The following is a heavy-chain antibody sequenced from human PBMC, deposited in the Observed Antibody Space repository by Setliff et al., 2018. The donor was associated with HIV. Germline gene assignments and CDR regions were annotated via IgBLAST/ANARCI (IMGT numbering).Heavy chain of an antibody. CDR1: GYTFTSYA. CDR3: ARAPAKWELRLGYAFDI. J-gene: IGHJ3*02. D-gene: IGHD1-26*01. Sequence: GASVKVSCKASGYTFTSYAMHWVRQAPGQRLEWMGWINAGNGNTKYSQKFQGRVTITRDTSASTAYMELSSLRSEDTAVYYCARAPAKWELRLGYAFDIWGQGTMVTVSS. V-gene: IGHV1-3*01. CDR2: INAGNGNT.